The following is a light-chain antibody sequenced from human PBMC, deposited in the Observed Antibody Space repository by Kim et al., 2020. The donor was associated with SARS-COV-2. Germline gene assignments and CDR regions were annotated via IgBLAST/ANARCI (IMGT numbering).Light chain of an antibody. CDR1: NSNVGVGYD. V-gene: IGLV1-40*01. J-gene: IGLJ2*01. Sequence: QGVTVSCTGSNSNVGVGYDVHWYQQLPATAPKLLIYGNTIRPSGVPDRFSGSKSGTSASLAITGLQAEDEADYYCQSYDSSLTALFGGGTQLTVL. CDR2: GNT. CDR3: QSYDSSLTAL.